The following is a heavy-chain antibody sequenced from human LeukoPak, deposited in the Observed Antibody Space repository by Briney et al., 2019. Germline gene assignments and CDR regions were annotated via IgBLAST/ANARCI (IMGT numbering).Heavy chain of an antibody. CDR3: ARRGVRGVTNY. CDR2: ISHSGST. J-gene: IGHJ4*02. Sequence: SETLSLTCAVYGGSFSGYHWSWIRQPPGKGLEWIGEISHSGSTNYNPSLKSRVTIAVDASKNQFSLKLTSVTAADTAVYYCARRGVRGVTNYWGQGTLVTVSS. CDR1: GGSFSGYH. V-gene: IGHV4-34*01. D-gene: IGHD3-10*01.